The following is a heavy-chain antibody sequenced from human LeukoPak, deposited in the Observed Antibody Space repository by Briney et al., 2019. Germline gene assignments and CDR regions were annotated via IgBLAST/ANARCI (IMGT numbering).Heavy chain of an antibody. D-gene: IGHD3-10*01. CDR1: GGSISSYY. Sequence: SETLSLTCTVSGGSISSYYWSWIRQPPGKGLEGIGYIYASGSTNYNPSLKSRVTISVDTSKNQFSLKLSSVTAADTAVYYCARHYTSEELDDAFDIWGQGTMVTVSS. V-gene: IGHV4-4*09. CDR3: ARHYTSEELDDAFDI. CDR2: IYASGST. J-gene: IGHJ3*02.